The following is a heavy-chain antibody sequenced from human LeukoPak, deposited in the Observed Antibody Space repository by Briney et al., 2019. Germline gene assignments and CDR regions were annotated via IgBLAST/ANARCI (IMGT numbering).Heavy chain of an antibody. V-gene: IGHV1-69*13. CDR3: ASKYDSSGTARHYYYMDV. CDR2: IIPIFGTA. J-gene: IGHJ6*03. CDR1: GGTFSSYA. D-gene: IGHD3-22*01. Sequence: ASVKVSCKASGGTFSSYAISWVRQAPGQGLEWMGGIIPIFGTANYAQKFQGRVTITADESTSTAYMELSSLRSEDTAVYYCASKYDSSGTARHYYYMDVWGKGTTVTVSS.